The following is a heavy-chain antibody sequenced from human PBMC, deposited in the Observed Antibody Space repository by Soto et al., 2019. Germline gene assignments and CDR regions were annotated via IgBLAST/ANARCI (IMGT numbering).Heavy chain of an antibody. V-gene: IGHV3-30-3*01. CDR1: GFTFSSYA. J-gene: IGHJ3*02. CDR2: ISYDGSNK. D-gene: IGHD6-6*01. CDR3: ASQVPHIAARPSKAFDI. Sequence: QVQLVESGGGVVQPGRSLRLSCAASGFTFSSYAMHWVRQAPGKGLEWVAVISYDGSNKYYADSVKGRFTISRDNSKNTLYLQMNSLRAEDTAVYYCASQVPHIAARPSKAFDIWGQGTMVTVSS.